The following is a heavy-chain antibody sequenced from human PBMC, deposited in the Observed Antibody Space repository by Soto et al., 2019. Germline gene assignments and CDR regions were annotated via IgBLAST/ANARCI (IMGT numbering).Heavy chain of an antibody. CDR3: ARSKRNSGYDYYYYGMDV. J-gene: IGHJ6*02. Sequence: QVQLVQSGAEVKKPGASVKVSCKASGYTFTSYGISWVRQAPGQGLEWMGWISAYNGNTNYAQKLQGRVTMTTDTAASTAYMELRSLRSDDTAVYYCARSKRNSGYDYYYYGMDVWGQGTTVTDSS. D-gene: IGHD3-22*01. CDR1: GYTFTSYG. CDR2: ISAYNGNT. V-gene: IGHV1-18*04.